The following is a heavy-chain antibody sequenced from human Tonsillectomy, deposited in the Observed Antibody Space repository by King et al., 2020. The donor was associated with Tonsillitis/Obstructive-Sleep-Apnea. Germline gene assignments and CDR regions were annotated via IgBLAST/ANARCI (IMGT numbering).Heavy chain of an antibody. CDR3: ARARGDIVPYYYMDV. Sequence: QEQLVQSGGGLVKPGGSLRLSCAASGFTFSDYYMSWIRQAPGKGLEWVSYISSSSSYTNYADSVKGRFTISRDNAKNSLYLQMNSLRAEDTAVYYCARARGDIVPYYYMDVWGKGTTVTVSS. CDR2: ISSSSSYT. V-gene: IGHV3-11*05. J-gene: IGHJ6*03. CDR1: GFTFSDYY. D-gene: IGHD2-15*01.